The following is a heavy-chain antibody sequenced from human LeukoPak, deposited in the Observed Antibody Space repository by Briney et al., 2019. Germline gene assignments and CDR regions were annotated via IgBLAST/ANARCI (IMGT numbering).Heavy chain of an antibody. CDR3: ARRSRYGSGRQTGGWFDP. CDR2: IYYSGSS. D-gene: IGHD3-10*01. Sequence: SETLSLTCTVSGDSISTYYWSWIRQPPGKGLEWIGYIYYSGSSNYNPSLKSRVSISVDTSKDQFSLKLSSVTAADTAVYYCARRSRYGSGRQTGGWFDPWGQGTLVTVSS. CDR1: GDSISTYY. V-gene: IGHV4-59*12. J-gene: IGHJ5*02.